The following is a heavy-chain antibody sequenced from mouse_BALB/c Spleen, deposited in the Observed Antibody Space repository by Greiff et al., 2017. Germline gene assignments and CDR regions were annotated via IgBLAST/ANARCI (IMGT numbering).Heavy chain of an antibody. CDR3: ASGFITTATGAMDY. D-gene: IGHD1-2*01. V-gene: IGHV5-4*02. Sequence: EVKVVESGGGLVKPGGSLKLSCAASGFTFSDYYMYWVRQTPEKRLEWVATISDGGSYTYYPDSVKGRFTISRDNAKNNLYLQMSSLKSEDTAMYYCASGFITTATGAMDYWGQGTSVTVSS. J-gene: IGHJ4*01. CDR1: GFTFSDYY. CDR2: ISDGGSYT.